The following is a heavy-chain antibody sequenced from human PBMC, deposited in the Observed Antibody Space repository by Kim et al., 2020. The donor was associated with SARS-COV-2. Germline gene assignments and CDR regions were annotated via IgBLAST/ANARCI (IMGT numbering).Heavy chain of an antibody. CDR1: GYTLTELS. CDR3: ATENRGQQLVRESSGAFDI. J-gene: IGHJ3*02. D-gene: IGHD6-13*01. V-gene: IGHV1-24*01. CDR2: FDPEDGET. Sequence: ASVKVSCKVSGYTLTELSMHWVRQAPGKGLEWMGGFDPEDGETIYAQKFQGRVTMTEDTSTDTAYMELSSLRSEDTAVYYCATENRGQQLVRESSGAFDIWGQGTMVTVSS.